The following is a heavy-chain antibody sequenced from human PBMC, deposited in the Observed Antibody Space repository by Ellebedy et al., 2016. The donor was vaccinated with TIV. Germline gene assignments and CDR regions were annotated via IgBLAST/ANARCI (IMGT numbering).Heavy chain of an antibody. J-gene: IGHJ4*02. CDR3: ARGGAGFDSMNRELSFDS. Sequence: GESLKISCSASGFTFSSYAMHWVRQAPGKGLEWVAFIRSSINSISYADSVKGRFTISRDDAENSLYLQMNSLRDEDTALYYCARGGAGFDSMNRELSFDSWGQGTLVTVSS. CDR2: IRSSINSI. V-gene: IGHV3-48*02. CDR1: GFTFSSYA. D-gene: IGHD1-26*01.